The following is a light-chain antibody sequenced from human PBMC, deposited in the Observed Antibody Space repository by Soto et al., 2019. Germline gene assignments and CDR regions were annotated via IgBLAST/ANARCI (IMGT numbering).Light chain of an antibody. CDR1: QSISSY. J-gene: IGKJ5*01. Sequence: GDRVTITCRASQSISSYLNWYQQKPGKAPKLPIYAASSLQSGVPSRFSGSGSGTDFTLTISSLQPEDFATYYCQQSYSTPTTFGQGTRLEN. CDR3: QQSYSTPTT. CDR2: AAS. V-gene: IGKV1-39*01.